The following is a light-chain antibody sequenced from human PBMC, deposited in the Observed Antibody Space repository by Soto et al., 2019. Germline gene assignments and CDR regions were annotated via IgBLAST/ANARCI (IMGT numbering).Light chain of an antibody. V-gene: IGKV1-6*01. J-gene: IGKJ1*01. CDR2: AAS. Sequence: IQMTQSPSSLSASVGDRVTITCRASQSISSYLNWYQQKPGKAPKLLIYAASSLQSGVPSRFSGSGSGTDFTLTISSLQPEDFATYYCLQDYNYLGTFGQGTKVDIK. CDR1: QSISSY. CDR3: LQDYNYLGT.